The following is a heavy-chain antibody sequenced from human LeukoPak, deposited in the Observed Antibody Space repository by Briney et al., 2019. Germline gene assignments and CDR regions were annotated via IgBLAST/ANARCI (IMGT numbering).Heavy chain of an antibody. CDR3: ARDLMASAAGWWFDS. CDR2: INPHSGGT. J-gene: IGHJ5*01. CDR1: GYTFIGYY. Sequence: SVMASCKASGYTFIGYYMHWVRQATGHGLEWMGGINPHSGGTNYAQRSQVRVTITRDTSITTAYIELSRLRSDDTAVYYCARDLMASAAGWWFDSWGQGTLVTVSS. D-gene: IGHD5-24*01. V-gene: IGHV1-2*02.